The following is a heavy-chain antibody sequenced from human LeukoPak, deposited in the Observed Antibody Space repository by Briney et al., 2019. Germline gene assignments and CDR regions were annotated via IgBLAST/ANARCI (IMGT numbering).Heavy chain of an antibody. D-gene: IGHD2-2*01. CDR3: ARRKYQLLSAFDI. J-gene: IGHJ3*02. CDR1: GYTFSSYW. V-gene: IGHV5-51*01. Sequence: GESLKISCKGAGYTFSSYWIGWVRQMPGKGLEWMGSIYPGDSDTRYSPSFQGQVTFSADESISTAYLRWSRLKASDTAIYYCARRKYQLLSAFDIWDQGTMVTVSS. CDR2: IYPGDSDT.